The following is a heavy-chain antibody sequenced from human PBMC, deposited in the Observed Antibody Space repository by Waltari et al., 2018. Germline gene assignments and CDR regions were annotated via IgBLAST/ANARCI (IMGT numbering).Heavy chain of an antibody. CDR1: GFSFSGSS. CDR3: ARDSAFCDGCAVDL. V-gene: IGHV3-21*06. CDR2: TSSAGSFI. Sequence: EELLVESGGGLVKPGESLRLSCVTSGFSFSGSSMNWVRQAPGKGLEWVASTSSAGSFIYYAESVKGRFTISKDNAKSLLYLQMNSLRVEDTAVYYCARDSAFCDGCAVDLWGQGTMVSVSS. D-gene: IGHD3-10*01. J-gene: IGHJ3*01.